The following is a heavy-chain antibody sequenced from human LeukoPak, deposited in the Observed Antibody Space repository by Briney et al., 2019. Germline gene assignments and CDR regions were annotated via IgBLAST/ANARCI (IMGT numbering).Heavy chain of an antibody. D-gene: IGHD6-13*01. CDR3: ARSAAAGTNWYYGMDV. Sequence: GRSLRLSCAASGFTFSSYGMHWVRQAPGKGLEWVAVISYDGSNKYYADSVKGRFTISRDNSKNTLYLQMNSLRAEDTAVYYCARSAAAGTNWYYGMDVWGKGTTVTASS. J-gene: IGHJ6*04. CDR1: GFTFSSYG. CDR2: ISYDGSNK. V-gene: IGHV3-30*03.